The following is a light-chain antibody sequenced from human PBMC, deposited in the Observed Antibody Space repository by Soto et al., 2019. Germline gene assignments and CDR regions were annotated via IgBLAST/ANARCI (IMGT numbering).Light chain of an antibody. CDR3: CSYAGRYTLVV. J-gene: IGLJ2*01. CDR2: DVS. V-gene: IGLV2-11*01. Sequence: QSALTQPRSVSGSPGQSVTISCTGTSSDVGSYDFVSWYQQHPGKAPKLVIYDVSKRPSGVPDRFSGSKSGNTASLTISGLQAEDEADYYCCSYAGRYTLVVFGGGTKLTVL. CDR1: SSDVGSYDF.